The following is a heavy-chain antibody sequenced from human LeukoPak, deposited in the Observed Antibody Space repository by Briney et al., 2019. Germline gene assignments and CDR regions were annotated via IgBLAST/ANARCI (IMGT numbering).Heavy chain of an antibody. J-gene: IGHJ6*03. D-gene: IGHD4-11*01. CDR1: GFTFNNYW. CDR2: IQQDGSEK. V-gene: IGHV3-7*01. CDR3: ARDRVTTSSWPRVEYYYMDV. Sequence: GGSLRLSCAASGFTFNNYWMNWVRQAPGKGLEWVANIQQDGSEKYYVDSVKGRFTISRDNARNSLYVQMNSLRAEDTAVYYCARDRVTTSSWPRVEYYYMDVWGKGTTVTISS.